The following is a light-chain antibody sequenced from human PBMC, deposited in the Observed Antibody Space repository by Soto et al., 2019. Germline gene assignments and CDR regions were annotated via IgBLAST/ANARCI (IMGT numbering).Light chain of an antibody. CDR2: KAS. CDR1: QSISSW. V-gene: IGKV1-5*03. Sequence: DIQMTQSPSTLSASVGDRVTITCRASQSISSWLAWYQQKPGKAPKLLIYKASSLESGVPSRFSGSGSGTEFTLTISSLQPDDFATYYCQQYNSYSLLTFGPGTKVDXK. CDR3: QQYNSYSLLT. J-gene: IGKJ3*01.